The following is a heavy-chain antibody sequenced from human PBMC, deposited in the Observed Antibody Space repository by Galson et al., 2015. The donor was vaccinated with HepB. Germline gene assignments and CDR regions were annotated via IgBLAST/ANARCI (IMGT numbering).Heavy chain of an antibody. J-gene: IGHJ5*02. V-gene: IGHV1-46*01. D-gene: IGHD2-2*01. Sequence: VKVSCKASGYTFTSYYMHWVRQAPGQGLEWMGIINPSGGSTSYAQKFQGRVTMTRDTSTSTVYMELSSLRSEDTAVYYCARDRGVVPATNWFDPWGQGTLVTVSS. CDR3: ARDRGVVPATNWFDP. CDR2: INPSGGST. CDR1: GYTFTSYY.